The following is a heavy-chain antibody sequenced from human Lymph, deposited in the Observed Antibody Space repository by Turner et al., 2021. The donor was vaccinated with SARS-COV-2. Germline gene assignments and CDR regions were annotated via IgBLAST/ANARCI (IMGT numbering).Heavy chain of an antibody. CDR3: ARDNPHDAFDI. CDR2: IYSGGST. CDR1: GFNVSSNY. J-gene: IGHJ3*02. V-gene: IGHV3-53*02. Sequence: EVQLVETEGGLIQPGGSLRLSCAASGFNVSSNYMSWVRQAPGKGLEWVSVIYSGGSTFYADSVRGRFTISRDNSKNTLYLQMNSLRAEDTAVYYCARDNPHDAFDIWGQGTMVTVSS.